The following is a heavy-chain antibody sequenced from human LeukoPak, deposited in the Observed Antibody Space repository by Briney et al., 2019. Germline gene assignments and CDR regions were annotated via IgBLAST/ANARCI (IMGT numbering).Heavy chain of an antibody. Sequence: GGSLRLSCAASGFTVSNNYISWVRQAPGKGLEWVSVIYSGGSTYYADSVKGRFTISRDNSKNTLYLQVNSLRAEDTAVYYCARDPIRGDYVIWGQGTLATVSS. CDR2: IYSGGST. V-gene: IGHV3-66*01. CDR3: ARDPIRGDYVI. J-gene: IGHJ4*02. D-gene: IGHD4-17*01. CDR1: GFTVSNNY.